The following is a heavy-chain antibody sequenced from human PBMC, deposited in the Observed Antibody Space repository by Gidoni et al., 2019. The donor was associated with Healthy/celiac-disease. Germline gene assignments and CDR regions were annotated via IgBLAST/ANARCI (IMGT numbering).Heavy chain of an antibody. J-gene: IGHJ5*02. D-gene: IGHD6-6*01. CDR2: IYYSGST. Sequence: QLQLQESGPGLVKPSETLSLTCTVSGGSISSRSYYWGWIRQPPGKGLEWIGSIYYSGSTYYNPSLKSRVTISVDTSKNQFSLKLSSVTAADTAVYYCARHGYSSSAGRRDWFDPWGQGTLVTVSS. CDR3: ARHGYSSSAGRRDWFDP. V-gene: IGHV4-39*01. CDR1: GGSISSRSYY.